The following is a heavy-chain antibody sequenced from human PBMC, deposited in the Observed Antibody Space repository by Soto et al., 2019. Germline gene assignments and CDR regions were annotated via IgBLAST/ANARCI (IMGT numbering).Heavy chain of an antibody. D-gene: IGHD1-26*01. V-gene: IGHV1-69*06. CDR3: ASERSAQDFDF. Sequence: QVQLVQSGTVVQRRGSSVKVSCQASGGTFSSHGMAWVRQAPGQGLEWMGGIIPTFGTPTYAPKFQGRVTINADKSPNTAYMELSSLRSEDTGVYYCASERSAQDFDFWGQGTLITVSS. J-gene: IGHJ4*02. CDR2: IIPTFGTP. CDR1: GGTFSSHG.